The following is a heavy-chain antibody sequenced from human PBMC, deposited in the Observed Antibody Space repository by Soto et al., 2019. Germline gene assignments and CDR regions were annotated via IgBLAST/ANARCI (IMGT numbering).Heavy chain of an antibody. V-gene: IGHV3-30*18. Sequence: QVQLVESGGGVVQPGTSLRLSCAASGFTFSSYGMHWVRQAPGKGLERVAIILFDGSNQYYADSVKGRFTISRDKSKNTVYLQMNGLRAEDTAVYYCAKEAYSGATSGAPFDYWGQGTLVTVSS. J-gene: IGHJ4*02. CDR1: GFTFSSYG. CDR3: AKEAYSGATSGAPFDY. D-gene: IGHD2-15*01. CDR2: ILFDGSNQ.